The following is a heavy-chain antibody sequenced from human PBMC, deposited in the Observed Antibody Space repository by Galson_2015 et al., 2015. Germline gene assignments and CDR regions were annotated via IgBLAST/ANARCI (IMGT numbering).Heavy chain of an antibody. CDR2: ISSDVSTK. CDR1: GFTFSGYG. V-gene: IGHV3-30*18. CDR3: AKDGGAYDSSGYPPYY. J-gene: IGHJ4*01. D-gene: IGHD3-22*01. Sequence: SLRLSCAASGFTFSGYGMHWVRQAPGKGLEWVAVISSDVSTKYYADSVKGRFAISRDNSKNTLYLQMNSLRAEDTAVYYCAKDGGAYDSSGYPPYYWGHGTLVTVSS.